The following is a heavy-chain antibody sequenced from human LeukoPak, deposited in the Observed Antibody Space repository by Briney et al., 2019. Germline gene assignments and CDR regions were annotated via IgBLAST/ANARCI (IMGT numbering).Heavy chain of an antibody. V-gene: IGHV1-69*05. CDR3: ARDPLEGYFDY. Sequence: ASVKVSCKASGGTFSSYAISWVRQAPGQGLEWMGGIIPIFGTANYAQKFQGRVTITTDESTSTAYMELSSLRSDDTAVYYCARDPLEGYFDYWGQGTLVTVSS. CDR1: GGTFSSYA. J-gene: IGHJ4*02. CDR2: IIPIFGTA.